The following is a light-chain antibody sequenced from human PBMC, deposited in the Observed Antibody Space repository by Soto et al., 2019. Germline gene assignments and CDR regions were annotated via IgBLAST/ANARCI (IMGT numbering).Light chain of an antibody. CDR1: QSVSNN. V-gene: IGKV3-15*01. CDR2: GAS. CDR3: RQYDNWPYT. Sequence: EIVMTHSPATLSVSPGERATLSCRASQSVSNNLAWYQQKPGQAPRLLIYGASTRATAIPARFSGSGSGTEFTLTISSLQSEDFAVYFCRQYDNWPYTFGQGTKVDIK. J-gene: IGKJ2*01.